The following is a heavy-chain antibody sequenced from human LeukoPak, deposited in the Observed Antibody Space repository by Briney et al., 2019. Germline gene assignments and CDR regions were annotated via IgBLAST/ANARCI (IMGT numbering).Heavy chain of an antibody. CDR3: ARDPTVVPAAMVGWFDT. CDR1: VYTFTIYG. D-gene: IGHD2-2*01. CDR2: GSAYNGNT. J-gene: IGHJ5*02. V-gene: IGHV1-18*01. Sequence: ASVKVSFKSSVYTFTIYGISWVRQAPGQGLEWMGCGSAYNGNTNDAQKLQGRVTMTTDTSTTTAYMELRSLRSDDTAVYYCARDPTVVPAAMVGWFDTWGQGTLVTVSS.